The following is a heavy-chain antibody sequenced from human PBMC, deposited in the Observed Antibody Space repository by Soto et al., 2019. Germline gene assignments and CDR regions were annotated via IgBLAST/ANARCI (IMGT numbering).Heavy chain of an antibody. D-gene: IGHD3-3*01. CDR1: GGSISSSSYY. CDR3: ARAPLYDFWSGYYSRYYGMDV. V-gene: IGHV4-39*01. CDR2: IYYSGST. Sequence: SETLSLTCTVSGGSISSSSYYWGWIRQPPGKGLEWIGSIYYSGSTYYNPSLKSRVTISVDTSKNQFSLKLSSVTAADTAVYYCARAPLYDFWSGYYSRYYGMDVWGQGTTVTVSS. J-gene: IGHJ6*02.